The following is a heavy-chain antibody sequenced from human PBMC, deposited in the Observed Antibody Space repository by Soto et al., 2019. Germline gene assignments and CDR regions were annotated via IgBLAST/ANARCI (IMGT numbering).Heavy chain of an antibody. Sequence: EGQLLESGGGLVQPGGSLRLSCAASGFTFSDYAMSWVRQGPGKELEWASGIMGVGGSTYYPDSVKGRFTISRDNSKNTGYLQMNNLTAGDTSGYFCAKQRVGSSWYRDFDLWGQGTLVTVSS. J-gene: IGHJ4*02. D-gene: IGHD6-13*01. CDR1: GFTFSDYA. CDR2: IMGVGGST. V-gene: IGHV3-23*01. CDR3: AKQRVGSSWYRDFDL.